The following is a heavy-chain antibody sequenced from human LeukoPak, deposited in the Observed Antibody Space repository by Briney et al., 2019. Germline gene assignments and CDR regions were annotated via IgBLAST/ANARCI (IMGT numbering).Heavy chain of an antibody. CDR2: IHSGSGNT. J-gene: IGHJ4*02. Sequence: ASVTVSCKASGYTFISNAIHWVRQAPGQRLEWMGWIHSGSGNTKYSQKFQGRVTITRDTSATTAYMELSSLKSEDTAVYYCAKREVRHFDYWGQGTLVTVSS. CDR3: AKREVRHFDY. V-gene: IGHV1-3*04. D-gene: IGHD3-10*01. CDR1: GYTFISNA.